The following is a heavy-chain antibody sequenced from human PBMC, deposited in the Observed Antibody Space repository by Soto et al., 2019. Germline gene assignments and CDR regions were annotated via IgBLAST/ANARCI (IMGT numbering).Heavy chain of an antibody. D-gene: IGHD2-2*01. CDR1: GYTFNSYA. V-gene: IGHV1-18*04. J-gene: IGHJ4*02. CDR2: ISAYNGNT. Sequence: GVPAKVSCEDSGYTFNSYAISWVRQAPGQGLEWMGWISAYNGNTNYAQKLQGRVTMTTDTSTSTAYMELRSLRSDDTAVYYCARDPGRYQHHDFCGQGPRVTVSS. CDR3: ARDPGRYQHHDF.